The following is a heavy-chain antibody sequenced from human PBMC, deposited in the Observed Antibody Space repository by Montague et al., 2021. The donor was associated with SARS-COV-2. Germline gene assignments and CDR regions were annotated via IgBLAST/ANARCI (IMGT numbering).Heavy chain of an antibody. Sequence: SLRLSCAASGFTLSRYAMHWVRQAPGKGLEWVAVISYDGSNKHNADSVKGRFTISRDKSKNTLYVQMNSLRAEDTAVYYCAGGRGTYSLDYWGQGTLVTVSS. D-gene: IGHD1-26*01. CDR1: GFTLSRYA. V-gene: IGHV3-30-3*01. J-gene: IGHJ4*02. CDR2: ISYDGSNK. CDR3: AGGRGTYSLDY.